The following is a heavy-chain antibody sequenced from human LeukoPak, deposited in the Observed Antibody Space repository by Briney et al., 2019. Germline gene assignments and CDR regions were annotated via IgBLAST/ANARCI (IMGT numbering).Heavy chain of an antibody. CDR1: GFTFSSYS. CDR3: ARSGYSYEYYYYGMDV. D-gene: IGHD5-18*01. CDR2: ISSSSSSTI. V-gene: IGHV3-48*04. Sequence: PGGSLRLSCAASGFTFSSYSMNWVRQAPGKGLEWVSYISSSSSSTIYYADSVKGRFTISRDNAKNSLYLQMNSLRAEDTAVYYCARSGYSYEYYYYGMDVWGQGTTVTVSS. J-gene: IGHJ6*02.